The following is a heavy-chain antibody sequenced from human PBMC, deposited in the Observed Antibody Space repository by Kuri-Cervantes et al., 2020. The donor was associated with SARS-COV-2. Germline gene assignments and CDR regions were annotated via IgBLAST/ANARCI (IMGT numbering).Heavy chain of an antibody. CDR3: ARQRGDEYDFWSGYQIKDWFDP. J-gene: IGHJ5*02. D-gene: IGHD3-3*01. CDR2: IYYSGST. V-gene: IGHV4-59*08. Sequence: SETLSLTCTVSGGSISSYYWSWIRQPPGKGLEWIGYIYYSGSTNYNPSLKSRVTISVDTSKNQFSLKLSSVTAADTAVYYCARQRGDEYDFWSGYQIKDWFDPWGQGTLVTVSS. CDR1: GGSISSYY.